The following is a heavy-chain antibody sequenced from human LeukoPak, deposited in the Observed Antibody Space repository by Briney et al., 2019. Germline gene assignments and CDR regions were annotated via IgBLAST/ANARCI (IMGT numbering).Heavy chain of an antibody. CDR1: GGSISSGGYY. V-gene: IGHV4-30-2*01. Sequence: PSETLSLTCTVSGGSISSGGYYWSWIRQPPGKGLEWIGYIYHSGSTYYNPSLKSRVTISVDRSKNQFSLKLSSVTAADTAVYYCARQTAGGYNPYFDYWGQGTLVTVSS. J-gene: IGHJ4*02. CDR3: ARQTAGGYNPYFDY. D-gene: IGHD5-24*01. CDR2: IYHSGST.